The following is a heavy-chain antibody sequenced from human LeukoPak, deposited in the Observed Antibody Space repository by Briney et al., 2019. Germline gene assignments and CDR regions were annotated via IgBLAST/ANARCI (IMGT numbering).Heavy chain of an antibody. V-gene: IGHV4-39*07. CDR2: IYYSGST. D-gene: IGHD4-17*01. Sequence: ETLSLTCTVSGGFISSSSYYWGWIRQPPGKGLEWIGSIYYSGSTYYNPSLKSRVTISVDTSKNQFSLKLSSVTAADTAVYYCARLRSYGDYCFFDYWGQGTLVTVSS. CDR1: GGFISSSSYY. CDR3: ARLRSYGDYCFFDY. J-gene: IGHJ4*02.